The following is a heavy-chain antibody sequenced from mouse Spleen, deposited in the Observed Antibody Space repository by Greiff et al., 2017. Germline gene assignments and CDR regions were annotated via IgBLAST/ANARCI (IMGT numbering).Heavy chain of an antibody. Sequence: VQLQQSGPELVKPGASVKISCKASGYTFTDYYMNWVKQSHGKSLEWIGDINPNNGGTSYNQKFKGKATLTVDKSSSTAYMELRSLTSEDSAVYYCASSYYGSSYSWFAYWGQGTLVTVSA. CDR1: GYTFTDYY. V-gene: IGHV1-26*01. J-gene: IGHJ3*01. D-gene: IGHD1-1*01. CDR3: ASSYYGSSYSWFAY. CDR2: INPNNGGT.